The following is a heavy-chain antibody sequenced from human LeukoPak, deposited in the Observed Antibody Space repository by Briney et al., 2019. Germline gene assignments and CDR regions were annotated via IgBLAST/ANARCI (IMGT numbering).Heavy chain of an antibody. Sequence: SETLSLTCTVSGGSVSSSSYYWGWIRQPPGKGLEWIGSIYYSGSTYYNPSLKSRVTISVDTSKNQFSLKLSSVTAADTAVYYCARQESTDYGDYDYWGQGTLVTVSS. J-gene: IGHJ4*02. CDR2: IYYSGST. CDR3: ARQESTDYGDYDY. V-gene: IGHV4-39*01. D-gene: IGHD4-17*01. CDR1: GGSVSSSSYY.